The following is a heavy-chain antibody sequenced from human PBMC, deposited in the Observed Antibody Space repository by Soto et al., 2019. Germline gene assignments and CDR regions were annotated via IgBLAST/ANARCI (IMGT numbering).Heavy chain of an antibody. Sequence: SATRSLTFAVSGGSISSSNWWSWVRQPPGKGLEWIGEIYHSGSTNYNPSLKSRVTISVDKSKNQFSLKLSSVTAADTAVYYCASVRGGYYYAMDVWGQGTTVT. CDR1: GGSISSSNW. V-gene: IGHV4-4*02. D-gene: IGHD3-10*02. J-gene: IGHJ6*02. CDR3: ASVRGGYYYAMDV. CDR2: IYHSGST.